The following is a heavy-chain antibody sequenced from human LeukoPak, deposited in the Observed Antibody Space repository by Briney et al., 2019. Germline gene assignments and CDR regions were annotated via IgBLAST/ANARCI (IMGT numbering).Heavy chain of an antibody. J-gene: IGHJ4*02. Sequence: GGSLRLSCVASGFTLTTYWMSRVRQAPGKGLEWVANIKEDGSEKYYVDSVRGRFTISRDNAKNSLYLQMNSLRAEDTAVYYCARNSRSSSSSIPPFSADWGQGTLVTVSS. CDR2: IKEDGSEK. CDR1: GFTLTTYW. CDR3: ARNSRSSSSSIPPFSAD. V-gene: IGHV3-7*01. D-gene: IGHD6-6*01.